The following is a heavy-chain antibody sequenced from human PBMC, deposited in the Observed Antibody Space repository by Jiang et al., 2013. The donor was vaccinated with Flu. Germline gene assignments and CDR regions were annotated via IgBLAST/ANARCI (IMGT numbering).Heavy chain of an antibody. Sequence: RLSCAGSGFTFSTYSINWVRQAPGKGLEWISYISADSSTKYYADSVKGRFTISRDNAKNSLYLQMSSLRDEDSAVYYCARGIVGAIIHFDYWGQGTLVTVSS. CDR1: GFTFSTYS. D-gene: IGHD1-26*01. CDR2: ISADSSTK. CDR3: ARGIVGAIIHFDY. J-gene: IGHJ4*02. V-gene: IGHV3-48*02.